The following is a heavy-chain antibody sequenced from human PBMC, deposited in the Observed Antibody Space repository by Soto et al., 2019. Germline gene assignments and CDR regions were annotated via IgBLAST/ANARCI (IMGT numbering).Heavy chain of an antibody. Sequence: QVQLVESGGGEVQPGRSLRLSCAASGFTFSSYAMHWVRQAPGKGQEWVAVISYDGSNKYYADSVKGRFTISRDNSKNTLYRQMNSLRAEDTAVYYCVPELLRGKYGMDVWGQGTTVSGSS. CDR3: VPELLRGKYGMDV. V-gene: IGHV3-30-3*01. D-gene: IGHD1-26*01. CDR2: ISYDGSNK. J-gene: IGHJ6*02. CDR1: GFTFSSYA.